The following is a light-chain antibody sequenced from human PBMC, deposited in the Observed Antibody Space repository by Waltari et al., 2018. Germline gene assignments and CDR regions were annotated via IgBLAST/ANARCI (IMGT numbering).Light chain of an antibody. CDR2: EVS. J-gene: IGKJ1*01. V-gene: IGKV2D-29*02. CDR1: QSLLHSDGRAR. Sequence: IVMTQAPLSLSVTPGQPASMSCKSSQSLLHSDGRARLYWYVQKPGQSPQLLIHEVSNRFSGVTDRFSGSGSGTEFTLKISRVEAEDVGVYFCMQNIQLPTFGQGTKVEIE. CDR3: MQNIQLPT.